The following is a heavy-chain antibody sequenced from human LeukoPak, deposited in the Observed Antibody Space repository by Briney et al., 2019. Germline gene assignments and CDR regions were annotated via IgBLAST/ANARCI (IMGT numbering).Heavy chain of an antibody. CDR1: GFTFSSYE. CDR2: ISSSGSTI. V-gene: IGHV3-48*03. J-gene: IGHJ4*02. D-gene: IGHD2-8*02. CDR3: ARAWWGVGHFDY. Sequence: PGGSLRLSCAASGFTFSSYEMNWVRQAPGKGLEWVSYISSSGSTIYYADSVRGRFTISRDNAKNSLYLQMNSLRAEDTAVYYCARAWWGVGHFDYWGQGTLVAVSS.